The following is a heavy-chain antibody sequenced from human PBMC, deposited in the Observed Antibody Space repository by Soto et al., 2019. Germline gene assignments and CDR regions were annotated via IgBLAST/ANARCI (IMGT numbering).Heavy chain of an antibody. CDR1: GGTFSSYA. D-gene: IGHD2-2*01. J-gene: IGHJ4*02. Sequence: SVKVSCKASGGTFSSYAISWVRQAPGQGLEWMGGIIPIFGTANYAQKFQGRVTITADKSTSTAYMELSSLRSEDTAVYYCARVLVPAAMEYYFDYWGQGTLVTVSS. V-gene: IGHV1-69*06. CDR3: ARVLVPAAMEYYFDY. CDR2: IIPIFGTA.